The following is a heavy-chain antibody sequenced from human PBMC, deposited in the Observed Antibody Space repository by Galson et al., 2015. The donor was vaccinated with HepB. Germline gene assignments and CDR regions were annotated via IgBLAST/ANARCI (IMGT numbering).Heavy chain of an antibody. D-gene: IGHD4-23*01. V-gene: IGHV3-23*01. CDR2: ISGSGGST. J-gene: IGHJ4*02. CDR1: GFTFSSYA. Sequence: SLRLSCAASGFTFSSYAMSWVRQAPGKGLEWVSAISGSGGSTYYADSVKGRFTISRDNSKNTLYLQMNSLRAEDTAVYYCANQRWYPDLSPHNFDYWGQRTRVTVSS. CDR3: ANQRWYPDLSPHNFDY.